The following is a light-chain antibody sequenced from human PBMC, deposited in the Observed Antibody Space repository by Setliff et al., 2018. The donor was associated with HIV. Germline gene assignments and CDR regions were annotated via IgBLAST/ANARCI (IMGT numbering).Light chain of an antibody. Sequence: QSVLAQPASVSGSPGQSITISCTGTSSDVGGYNYVSWYQQYPGKAPKLMIYDVSKRPSGVSNRFSGSESGNTASLTISGLQAEDEADYYCSSYTSNNSGGFGTGTKV. J-gene: IGLJ1*01. CDR2: DVS. CDR3: SSYTSNNSGG. V-gene: IGLV2-14*01. CDR1: SSDVGGYNY.